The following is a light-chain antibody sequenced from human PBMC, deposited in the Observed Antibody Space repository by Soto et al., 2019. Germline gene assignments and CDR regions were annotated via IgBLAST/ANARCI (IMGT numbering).Light chain of an antibody. Sequence: DIQMTQSPSSLSASVGDRVTITCQASQNINNYLNWYQQKPGEAPKLLIYDASKLETGVPSRFSGSGSGTDFTFTISSLQPEDFATYHCQQYDHLPITFGQGTR. J-gene: IGKJ5*01. V-gene: IGKV1-33*01. CDR2: DAS. CDR1: QNINNY. CDR3: QQYDHLPIT.